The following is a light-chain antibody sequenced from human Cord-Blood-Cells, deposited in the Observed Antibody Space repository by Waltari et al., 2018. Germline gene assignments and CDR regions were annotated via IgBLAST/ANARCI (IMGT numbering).Light chain of an antibody. J-gene: IGLJ1*01. CDR3: CSYAGSSTYV. Sequence: QSALTQPSSVSGSPAQPITISCTGTRRDVGSYNLVSWYQQPPGKAPKLMIYEGSKRPSGVSNRFPGSKSGNTASLTISGLQAEDEADYYCCSYAGSSTYVFGTGTKVTVL. CDR2: EGS. V-gene: IGLV2-23*01. CDR1: RRDVGSYNL.